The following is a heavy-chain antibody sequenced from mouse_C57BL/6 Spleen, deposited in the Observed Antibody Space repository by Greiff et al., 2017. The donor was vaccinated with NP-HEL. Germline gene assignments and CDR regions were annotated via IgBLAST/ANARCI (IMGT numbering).Heavy chain of an antibody. J-gene: IGHJ3*01. Sequence: QVQLQQSGAELVKPGASVKMSCKASGYTFTSYWITWVKQRPGQGLEWIGDIYPGSGSTNYNEKFKSKATLTVDTSSSTAYMQLSSLTSEDSAVYYWSREYYYGSSPFAYWGQGTLVTVSA. V-gene: IGHV1-55*01. D-gene: IGHD1-1*01. CDR2: IYPGSGST. CDR3: SREYYYGSSPFAY. CDR1: GYTFTSYW.